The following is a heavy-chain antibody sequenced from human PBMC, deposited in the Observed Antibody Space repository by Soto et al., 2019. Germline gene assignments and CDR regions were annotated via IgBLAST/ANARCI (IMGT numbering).Heavy chain of an antibody. CDR2: ITSNGRTT. V-gene: IGHV3-64D*06. J-gene: IGHJ5*01. Sequence: GGSLRLSCSASGFTFSTYAMHWVRQAPGKGLEYIAGITSNGRTTSYKDSVKGRFIISRDNSESTLYLQMSSLRFDDTAVYFCVKDHSATAGIGLYNWLCPWGQGTRVTVSS. CDR3: VKDHSATAGIGLYNWLCP. D-gene: IGHD6-13*01. CDR1: GFTFSTYA.